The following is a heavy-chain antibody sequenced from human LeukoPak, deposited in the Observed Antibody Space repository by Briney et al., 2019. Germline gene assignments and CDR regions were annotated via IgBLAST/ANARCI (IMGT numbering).Heavy chain of an antibody. Sequence: GASVKVSCKASGYTFTDYYINWVRQAPGQGLEWMGWINPNSGDTNYAQKFQDRVTMTRDTSISTAYMELSRLRSDDTAVYYCARGWDDFWSGYSWFDPWGQGTLVTVSS. D-gene: IGHD3-3*01. J-gene: IGHJ5*02. V-gene: IGHV1-2*02. CDR2: INPNSGDT. CDR3: ARGWDDFWSGYSWFDP. CDR1: GYTFTDYY.